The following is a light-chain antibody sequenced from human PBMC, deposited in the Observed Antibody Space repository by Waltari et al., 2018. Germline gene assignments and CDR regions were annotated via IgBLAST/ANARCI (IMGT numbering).Light chain of an antibody. Sequence: VMTQSPAILSVSPGDSVTLSCRASQSLTRNLAWYQQKPGQPPRLLIFGASTPATGVSDRFSGSGTTTQFSLTISSLQPEDLAIYFCQQYNRWPSTFGQGTKLDIK. CDR1: QSLTRN. CDR3: QQYNRWPST. CDR2: GAS. V-gene: IGKV3-15*01. J-gene: IGKJ2*01.